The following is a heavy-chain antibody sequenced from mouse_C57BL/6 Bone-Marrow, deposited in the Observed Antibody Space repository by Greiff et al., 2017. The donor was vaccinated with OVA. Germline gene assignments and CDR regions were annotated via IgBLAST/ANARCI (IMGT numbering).Heavy chain of an antibody. CDR1: GYTFTSYG. CDR3: AREPETYYYAMDY. Sequence: QVQLQQSGAELARPGASVKLSCKASGYTFTSYGISWVKQRTGQGLVWIGEIYPRSGNTYYNEKFKGKATLTADKSSSTAYMELRSLTSEDSAVYFCAREPETYYYAMDYWGQGTSVTVSS. V-gene: IGHV1-81*01. J-gene: IGHJ4*01. CDR2: IYPRSGNT.